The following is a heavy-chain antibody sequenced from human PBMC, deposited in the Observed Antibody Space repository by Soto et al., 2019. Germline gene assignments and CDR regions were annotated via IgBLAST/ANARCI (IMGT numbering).Heavy chain of an antibody. CDR3: TRDGPYCGGDCPHHNNWFDP. J-gene: IGHJ5*02. V-gene: IGHV3-49*04. Sequence: WSLRLSCTASGFTCGDYAMSWGRQAPGKGLEWVGFIRSKAYGGTTEYAASVKGRFTISRDDSKSIAYLQMNSLKTEDTAVYYCTRDGPYCGGDCPHHNNWFDPWGQGTLVTVSS. CDR2: IRSKAYGGTT. CDR1: GFTCGDYA. D-gene: IGHD2-21*02.